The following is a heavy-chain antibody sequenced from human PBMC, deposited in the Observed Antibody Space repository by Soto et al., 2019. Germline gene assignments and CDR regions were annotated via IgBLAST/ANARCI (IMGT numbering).Heavy chain of an antibody. CDR1: GGSISSGGYS. J-gene: IGHJ4*02. CDR2: IYHSGST. Sequence: SETLCLTCAVSGGSISSGGYSWSCIRQPPGKGLEWIGYIYHSGSTYYNPSLKGRVPISVDRSTNQFSLKLSSVTAADTAVYSCARSMTTVTTTAYWGQRSLVTVSS. V-gene: IGHV4-30-2*01. D-gene: IGHD4-17*01. CDR3: ARSMTTVTTTAY.